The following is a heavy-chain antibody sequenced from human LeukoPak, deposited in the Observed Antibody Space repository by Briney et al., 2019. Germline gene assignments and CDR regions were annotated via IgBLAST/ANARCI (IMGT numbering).Heavy chain of an antibody. CDR2: ISSSSSYI. J-gene: IGHJ4*02. D-gene: IGHD5-18*01. CDR3: ARDWFVVDTAMATGV. Sequence: GGSLRLSCAASGFTFSSYSMNWVRQAPGKGLEWVSSISSSSSYIYYADSVKGRFTISRDNAKNSLYLQMNSLRAEDTAVYYCARDWFVVDTAMATGVWGQGTLVTVSS. V-gene: IGHV3-21*01. CDR1: GFTFSSYS.